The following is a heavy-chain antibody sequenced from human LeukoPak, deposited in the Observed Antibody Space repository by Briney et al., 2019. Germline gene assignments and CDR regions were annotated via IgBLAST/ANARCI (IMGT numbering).Heavy chain of an antibody. CDR3: ARDVSDCSGGSCYSYFDY. CDR1: GYTFTSYG. J-gene: IGHJ4*02. D-gene: IGHD2-15*01. Sequence: GASVKVSCKVSGYTFTSYGITWVRQAPGQGLEWMGWISTYNGDTKYAQKFQGRVTMTRDTSTSTVYMELSSLRSEDTAVYYCARDVSDCSGGSCYSYFDYWGQGTLVTVSS. CDR2: ISTYNGDT. V-gene: IGHV1-18*01.